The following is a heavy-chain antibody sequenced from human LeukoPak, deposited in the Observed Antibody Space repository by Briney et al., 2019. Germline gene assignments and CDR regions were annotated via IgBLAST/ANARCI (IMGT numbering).Heavy chain of an antibody. J-gene: IGHJ6*03. CDR3: ARVSDYGDYYYMDV. CDR2: INPNSGDT. V-gene: IGHV1-2*02. CDR1: GYSFTDHY. D-gene: IGHD4-17*01. Sequence: ASVKVSCKASGYSFTDHYLHWVRQAPGQGLEWMGWINPNSGDTNYAQKFQGRVTTTRDTSISTAYMELSRLRSDDTAVYYCARVSDYGDYYYMDVWGKGTTVTVSS.